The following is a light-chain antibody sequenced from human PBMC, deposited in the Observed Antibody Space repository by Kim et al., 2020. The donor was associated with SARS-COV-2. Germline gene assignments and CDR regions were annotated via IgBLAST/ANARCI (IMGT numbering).Light chain of an antibody. CDR3: QSYDSSITV. CDR2: EDN. CDR1: SGSIASNY. Sequence: GKTVTISCTVSSGSIASNYVQWYPQRPGSAPTTVIYEDNQRPSGVPDRFSGSIDSSSTSASLTISGLKTEDEADYYCQSYDSSITVFGGGTQLTVL. V-gene: IGLV6-57*02. J-gene: IGLJ3*02.